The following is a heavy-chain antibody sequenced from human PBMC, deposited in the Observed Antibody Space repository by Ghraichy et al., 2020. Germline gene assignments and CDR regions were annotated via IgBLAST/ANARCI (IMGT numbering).Heavy chain of an antibody. CDR2: ISWDGGST. Sequence: GESLNISCAASGFTFDDYAMHWVRQAPGKGLEWVSLISWDGGSTYYADSVKGRFTISRDNSKNSLYLQMNSLRAEDTALYYCAKGLTGTGGWFDPWGQGTLVTVSS. CDR1: GFTFDDYA. CDR3: AKGLTGTGGWFDP. J-gene: IGHJ5*02. V-gene: IGHV3-43D*03. D-gene: IGHD1/OR15-1a*01.